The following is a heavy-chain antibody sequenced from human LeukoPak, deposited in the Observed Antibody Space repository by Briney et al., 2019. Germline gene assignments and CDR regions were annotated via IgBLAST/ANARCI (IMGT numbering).Heavy chain of an antibody. CDR1: GFTFSNYD. J-gene: IGHJ4*02. D-gene: IGHD2-15*01. CDR2: ISYDGSNK. Sequence: GGSLRLSCAASGFTFSNYDMHWVRQAPGKGLEWVAVISYDGSNKYYADSVKGRFTISRDNSKNTLYLQMNSLRAEDTAVYYCARYCSGVSCYHFDYWGQGTLVTVSS. CDR3: ARYCSGVSCYHFDY. V-gene: IGHV3-30-3*01.